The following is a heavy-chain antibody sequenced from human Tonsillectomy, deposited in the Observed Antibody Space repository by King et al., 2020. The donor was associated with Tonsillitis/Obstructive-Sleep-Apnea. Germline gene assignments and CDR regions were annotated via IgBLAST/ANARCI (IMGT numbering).Heavy chain of an antibody. J-gene: IGHJ4*02. D-gene: IGHD5-12*01. CDR3: ARSWGDSGYDFYFDY. Sequence: VQLVESGGGLIQPGGSLRLSCAASGFTVSSNYMSWVRQAPGKGLEWFSVFYSGGSTYYADSVQGRFTISRDNSKNTLYLQINSLRAEDTAVYYCARSWGDSGYDFYFDYWGQGTLVTVSS. V-gene: IGHV3-53*01. CDR2: FYSGGST. CDR1: GFTVSSNY.